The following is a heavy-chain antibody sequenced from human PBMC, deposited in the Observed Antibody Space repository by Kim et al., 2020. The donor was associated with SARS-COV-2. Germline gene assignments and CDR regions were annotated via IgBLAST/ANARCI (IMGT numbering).Heavy chain of an antibody. V-gene: IGHV4-59*08. J-gene: IGHJ6*03. CDR3: ARLRGDGELPDYYYYYMDV. D-gene: IGHD3-10*01. Sequence: SRVTISVDTSKNQFSLKLSSVTAADTAVYYCARLRGDGELPDYYYYYMDVWGKGTTVTVSS.